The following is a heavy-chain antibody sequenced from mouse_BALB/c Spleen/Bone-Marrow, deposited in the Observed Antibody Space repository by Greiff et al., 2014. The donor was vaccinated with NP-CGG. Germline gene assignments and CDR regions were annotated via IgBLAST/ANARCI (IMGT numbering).Heavy chain of an antibody. CDR3: ARYGNGLMDY. J-gene: IGHJ4*01. CDR2: IYPANGDT. CDR1: GFNIKDTY. V-gene: IGHV14-3*02. D-gene: IGHD2-1*01. Sequence: EVQLQQSGAEPVKPGASVKLSCTASGFNIKDTYMHWVKQRPEQGLEWIGRIYPANGDTKYAPKFQGKATITADTSSNTAYLQLSSLTSEDTAVYYCARYGNGLMDYWGQGTSVTVSS.